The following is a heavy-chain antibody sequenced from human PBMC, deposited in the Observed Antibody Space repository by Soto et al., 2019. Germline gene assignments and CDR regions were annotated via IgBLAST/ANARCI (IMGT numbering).Heavy chain of an antibody. V-gene: IGHV3-15*01. CDR3: TTDPCGCIAPREVPAY. J-gene: IGHJ4*02. CDR1: GFTFSNAW. Sequence: GGSLRLSCAASGFTFSNAWMSWVRQAPGKGLEWVGRIKSKTDGGTTDYAAPVKGRFTISRDDSKNTMYLRMNRLKTEDTAVYYCTTDPCGCIAPREVPAYWGQGSLVTVSS. CDR2: IKSKTDGGTT. D-gene: IGHD6-6*01.